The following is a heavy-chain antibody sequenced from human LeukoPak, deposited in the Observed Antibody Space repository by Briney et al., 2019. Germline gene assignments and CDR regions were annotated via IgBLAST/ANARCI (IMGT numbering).Heavy chain of an antibody. CDR3: ARDSFSGYCSGGSCYSGNWFDP. CDR1: GGSISTYY. D-gene: IGHD2-15*01. J-gene: IGHJ5*02. CDR2: IYSSGST. Sequence: SETLSLTCTVSGGSISTYYWSWIRQPPGKGLEWIGYIYSSGSTNSNPSPKSRVTMSVDTSKNQFSLKLSSVTAADTAMYYCARDSFSGYCSGGSCYSGNWFDPWGQGTLVTVSS. V-gene: IGHV4-59*01.